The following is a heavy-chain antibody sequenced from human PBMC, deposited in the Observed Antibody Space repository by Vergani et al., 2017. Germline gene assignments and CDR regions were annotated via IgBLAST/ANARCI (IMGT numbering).Heavy chain of an antibody. CDR3: ARGRYYGSGSYNDY. D-gene: IGHD3-10*01. V-gene: IGHV4-59*01. Sequence: QVQLQESGPGLVKPSETLSLTCTVSGGSISSYYWSWIRQPPGKGLEWIGYIYYSGSTNYNPSLKSRVTISVDTSKNQFSLKLSSVTAADTAVYYCARGRYYGSGSYNDYWGQGTLVTVSS. CDR1: GGSISSYY. CDR2: IYYSGST. J-gene: IGHJ4*02.